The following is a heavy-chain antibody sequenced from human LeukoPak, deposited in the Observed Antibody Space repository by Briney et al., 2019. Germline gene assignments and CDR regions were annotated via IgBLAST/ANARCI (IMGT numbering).Heavy chain of an antibody. D-gene: IGHD1-26*01. V-gene: IGHV3-30-3*01. J-gene: IGHJ4*02. CDR1: GFTFSSYA. Sequence: PGGSLRLSCAASGFTFSSYAMHWVRQAPGKGLEWVAVISYDGSNKYYADSVKGRFTISRDNSKNTLYLQMNSLRAEDTAVYYCAREFLIVGATRSFDYWGQGTLVTVSS. CDR3: AREFLIVGATRSFDY. CDR2: ISYDGSNK.